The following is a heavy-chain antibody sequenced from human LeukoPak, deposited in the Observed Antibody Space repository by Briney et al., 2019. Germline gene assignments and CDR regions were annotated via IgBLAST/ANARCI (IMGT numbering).Heavy chain of an antibody. D-gene: IGHD6-19*01. Sequence: GGSLRLSCAVSGFTFSGFSMSWVRQAPGKGLEWVAKMNEYGSEIFYVDSVKGRFTISRDNAKNSLYLQMNRLRAEDTAVYYCAKVSRSSGLDWGQGTRVTVSS. CDR1: GFTFSGFS. CDR3: AKVSRSSGLD. V-gene: IGHV3-7*01. CDR2: MNEYGSEI. J-gene: IGHJ4*02.